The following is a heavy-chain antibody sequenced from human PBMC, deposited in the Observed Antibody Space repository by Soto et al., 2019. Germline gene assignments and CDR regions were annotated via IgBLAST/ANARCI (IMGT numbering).Heavy chain of an antibody. V-gene: IGHV1-69*13. CDR2: IIPIFGTA. CDR1: GYTFTNFG. J-gene: IGHJ4*02. D-gene: IGHD2-15*01. CDR3: ARESRYCSGGSCYFLPGIDY. Sequence: ASVKVSCKASGYTFTNFGSSWVRQAPGQGLEWMGGIIPIFGTANYAQKFQGRVTITADESTSTAYMELSSLRSEDTAVYYCARESRYCSGGSCYFLPGIDYWGQGTLVTVSS.